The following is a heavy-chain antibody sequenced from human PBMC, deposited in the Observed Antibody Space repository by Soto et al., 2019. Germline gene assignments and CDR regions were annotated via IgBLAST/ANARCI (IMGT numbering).Heavy chain of an antibody. V-gene: IGHV1-69*13. CDR1: GGTFSSYA. J-gene: IGHJ4*02. CDR2: IIPIFGTA. D-gene: IGHD6-19*01. CDR3: ARVPGYSSGWYDY. Sequence: SSVKVSCKASGGTFSSYAISWVRQAPGQGLEWMGGIIPIFGTANYAQKFQGRVTITADESTSTAYMELSSLRSEDTALYSCARVPGYSSGWYDYWGQGTLVTVSS.